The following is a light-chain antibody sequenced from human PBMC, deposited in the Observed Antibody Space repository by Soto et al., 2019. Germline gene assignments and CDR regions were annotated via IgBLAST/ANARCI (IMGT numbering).Light chain of an antibody. V-gene: IGKV3-15*01. CDR2: AAS. CDR1: QRVSSH. J-gene: IGKJ1*01. Sequence: ETVMTQSPVTLSVSPGDTATLSCRASQRVSSHLAWYQQKPGQAPRLLIYAASTRATGIPVRFSGSGSETEFTLTIRSLQSEDSALYYCHQYNNWPWTFGQGTKVDIX. CDR3: HQYNNWPWT.